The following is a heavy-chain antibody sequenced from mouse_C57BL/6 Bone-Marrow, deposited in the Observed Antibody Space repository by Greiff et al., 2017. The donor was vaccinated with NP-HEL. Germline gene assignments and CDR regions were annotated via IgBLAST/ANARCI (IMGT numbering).Heavy chain of an antibody. V-gene: IGHV5-6*01. Sequence: EVQVVESGGDLVKPGGSLKLSCAASGFTFSSYGMSWVRQTPDKRLEWVATISSGGSYTYYPDSVKGRFTISRDNAKNTLYLQMSSLKSEDTAMYYCARHGGYDGYYRGAMDYWGQGTSVTVSS. D-gene: IGHD2-3*01. CDR3: ARHGGYDGYYRGAMDY. CDR1: GFTFSSYG. CDR2: ISSGGSYT. J-gene: IGHJ4*01.